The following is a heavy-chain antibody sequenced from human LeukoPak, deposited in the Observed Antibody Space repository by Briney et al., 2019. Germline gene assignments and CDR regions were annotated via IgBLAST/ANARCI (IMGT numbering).Heavy chain of an antibody. CDR3: AKRKRIAVAGSVFDY. CDR1: GFTFSSYA. CDR2: ISGSGGST. V-gene: IGHV3-23*01. Sequence: PGGSLRLSCAASGFTFSSYAMSWVRQAPGKGLEWVSAISGSGGSTYYADSVKGRFTISRDNSKNTLYLQMNSLRAEDTAVYYCAKRKRIAVAGSVFDYWGQGTLVTVSS. J-gene: IGHJ4*02. D-gene: IGHD6-19*01.